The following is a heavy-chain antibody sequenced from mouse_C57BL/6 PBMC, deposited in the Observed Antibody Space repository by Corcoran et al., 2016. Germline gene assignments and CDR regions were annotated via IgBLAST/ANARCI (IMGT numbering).Heavy chain of an antibody. V-gene: IGHV9-3*01. CDR1: GYTFTTYG. CDR3: ARSPYYAMDY. J-gene: IGHJ4*01. Sequence: QIQLVQSGPELKKPGETVKISCTASGYTFTTYGMSWVKQAPGKGLKWMGWINTYSGVPTYADDFKGRFAFSLETSASTAYLQINNLKNEDTATYFCARSPYYAMDYWGQGTSVTVSS. CDR2: INTYSGVP.